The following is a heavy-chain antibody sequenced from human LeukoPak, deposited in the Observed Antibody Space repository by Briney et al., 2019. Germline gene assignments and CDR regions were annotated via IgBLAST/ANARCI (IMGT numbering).Heavy chain of an antibody. Sequence: GASVKVSCKASGYTFTGYYMHWVRQAPGQGLEWMGGIIPIFGTANYAQKFQGRVTITADESTSTAYMELSSLRSDDTAVYYCARGGITMIVVVDYWGQGTLVTVSS. CDR1: GYTFTGYY. V-gene: IGHV1-69*13. CDR2: IIPIFGTA. J-gene: IGHJ4*02. D-gene: IGHD3-22*01. CDR3: ARGGITMIVVVDY.